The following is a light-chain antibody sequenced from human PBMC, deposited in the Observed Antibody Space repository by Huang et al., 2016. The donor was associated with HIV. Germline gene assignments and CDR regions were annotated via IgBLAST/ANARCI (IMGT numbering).Light chain of an antibody. CDR3: QQYNSAPGT. V-gene: IGKV1-27*01. J-gene: IGKJ2*01. Sequence: DIQMTQSPSSLSASVRDRVTITCRASQDISIYLAWYQQKPGKIPKLLIYTASTLQSGGPARFRGSGSGTDFTLTISSLQPEDVATYYCQQYNSAPGTFGQGTKLEIK. CDR1: QDISIY. CDR2: TAS.